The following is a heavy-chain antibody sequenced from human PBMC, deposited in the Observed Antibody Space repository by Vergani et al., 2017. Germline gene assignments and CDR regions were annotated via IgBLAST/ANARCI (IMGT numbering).Heavy chain of an antibody. D-gene: IGHD1-26*01. CDR3: AKDSWELLGRYYYGMDV. CDR2: ISGSGRTT. V-gene: IGHV3-23*01. CDR1: GFTFSSYA. Sequence: EVQLLESGGGLVQPGGSLRLSCAASGFTFSSYAMSWVRQAPGRGLEWVSSISGSGRTTNHADSVKGRFTISRDNSKNTLYMQMNNLRADDTAVYFCAKDSWELLGRYYYGMDVWGQGTTVTVSS. J-gene: IGHJ6*02.